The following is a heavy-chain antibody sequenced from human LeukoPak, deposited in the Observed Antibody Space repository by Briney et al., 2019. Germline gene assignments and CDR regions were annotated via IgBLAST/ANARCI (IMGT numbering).Heavy chain of an antibody. D-gene: IGHD2-2*01. CDR2: IIPIFGTA. V-gene: IGHV1-69*13. Sequence: SVTVSCKASGGTFSSYAISWVRQAPGQGLEWMGGIIPIFGTANYAQKFQGRVTITADESTSTAYMELSSLRSEDTAVYYCARDGIVVVPALYGMDVWGQGTTVTVSS. J-gene: IGHJ6*02. CDR1: GGTFSSYA. CDR3: ARDGIVVVPALYGMDV.